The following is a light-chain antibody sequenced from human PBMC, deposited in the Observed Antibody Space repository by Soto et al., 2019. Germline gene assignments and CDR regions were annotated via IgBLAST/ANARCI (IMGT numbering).Light chain of an antibody. CDR1: QSVSSY. CDR2: DAS. V-gene: IGKV3-11*01. CDR3: QQRSNWPPWT. J-gene: IGKJ1*01. Sequence: EIVFTQSPSTLSLSPGERATLSCRASQSVSSYLAWYQQKPGQAPRLLIYDASNRATGIPARFSGSGSGTDFTLTISSLEPEGSAVYYCQQRSNWPPWTFGQGTKVDIK.